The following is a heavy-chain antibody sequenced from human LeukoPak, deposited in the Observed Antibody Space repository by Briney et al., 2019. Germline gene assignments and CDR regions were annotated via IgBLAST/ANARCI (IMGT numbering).Heavy chain of an antibody. Sequence: ASVKVSCKASGYTFTGYYMHWVRQAPGQGLEWMGRINPNSGGTNYAQKFQGRVTMTRDTSISTAYMELSRLRSDDTAVYYCAKDYGSGWQAGDYFDYWGQGTLVTVSS. D-gene: IGHD6-19*01. J-gene: IGHJ4*02. V-gene: IGHV1-2*06. CDR1: GYTFTGYY. CDR2: INPNSGGT. CDR3: AKDYGSGWQAGDYFDY.